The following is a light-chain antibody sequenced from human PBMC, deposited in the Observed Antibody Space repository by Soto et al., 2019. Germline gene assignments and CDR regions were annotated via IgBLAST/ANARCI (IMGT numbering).Light chain of an antibody. V-gene: IGKV1-8*01. J-gene: IGKJ3*01. CDR2: AAS. CDR3: QQYYSYSGVT. CDR1: QGISSY. Sequence: AIRMTQSPSSLSASTGDRVTITCRASQGISSYLAWYQQKPGKAPKLLIYAASTLQSGVPSRFSGSGSGTDFTLTISCLQSEDFATYYCQQYYSYSGVTFGPGTKVDIK.